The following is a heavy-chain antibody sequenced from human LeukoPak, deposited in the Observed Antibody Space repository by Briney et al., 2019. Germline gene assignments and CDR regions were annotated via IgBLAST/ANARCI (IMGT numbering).Heavy chain of an antibody. CDR3: ARPMWGGSGSYLPLDY. J-gene: IGHJ4*02. Sequence: PGRSLRLSCAASGFTFSSYAMHWVRQAPGKGLEWVAVIPYDGSNKYYADSVKGRFTVSRDNSKNTLYLQMNSLRAEDTAVYYCARPMWGGSGSYLPLDYWGQGTLVTVSS. V-gene: IGHV3-30*04. CDR2: IPYDGSNK. D-gene: IGHD3-10*01. CDR1: GFTFSSYA.